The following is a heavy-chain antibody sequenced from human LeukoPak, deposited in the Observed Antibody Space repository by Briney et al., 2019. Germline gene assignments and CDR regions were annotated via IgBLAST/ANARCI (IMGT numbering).Heavy chain of an antibody. CDR1: GYTFTSYY. D-gene: IGHD3-22*01. Sequence: ASVKVSCKASGYTFTSYYMHWVRQAPGQGLEWMGWISAYNGNTNYAQKLQGRVTMTTDTSTSTAYMELRSLRSDDTAVYYCARDNGSSGYLKYWGQGTLVTVSS. CDR3: ARDNGSSGYLKY. CDR2: ISAYNGNT. J-gene: IGHJ4*02. V-gene: IGHV1-18*04.